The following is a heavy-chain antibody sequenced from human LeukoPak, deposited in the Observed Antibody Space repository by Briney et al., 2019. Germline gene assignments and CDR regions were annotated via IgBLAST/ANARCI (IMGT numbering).Heavy chain of an antibody. J-gene: IGHJ5*02. D-gene: IGHD3-22*01. CDR3: AKNSDFDSSGLSP. V-gene: IGHV3-30*18. CDR1: GFTFNIYG. Sequence: GGSLRLSCAASGFTFNIYGMHWVRQAPGKGLEWVAVISSDGSNKYYADSVKGRFTISRDTSKNTLYLQMNSLRPEDTAVYYCAKNSDFDSSGLSPWGQGTMVTVSS. CDR2: ISSDGSNK.